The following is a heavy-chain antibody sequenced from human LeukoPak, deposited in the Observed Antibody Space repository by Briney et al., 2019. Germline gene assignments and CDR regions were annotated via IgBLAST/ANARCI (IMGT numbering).Heavy chain of an antibody. J-gene: IGHJ6*03. CDR1: GFTLSSYS. CDR3: ARYYYYGSGTPYYYYYMDV. D-gene: IGHD3-10*01. V-gene: IGHV3-21*01. CDR2: ISSSSSRYI. Sequence: GGSLRLSCAASGFTLSSYSMNWVRQAPGKGLEWVSSISSSSSRYIYYADSVKGRFTISRDNAKNSLYLQMNSLRAEDTAVYYCARYYYYGSGTPYYYYYMDVWGKGTTVTVSS.